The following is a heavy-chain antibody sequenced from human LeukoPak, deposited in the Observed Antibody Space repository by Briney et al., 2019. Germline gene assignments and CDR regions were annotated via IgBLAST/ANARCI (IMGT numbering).Heavy chain of an antibody. CDR3: ARGIGTSYDSSRDAFDI. CDR1: AGSINSGDYY. Sequence: SETLSLTCAVSAGSINSGDYYWRWIRQPAGKGLEWIGRIYSPGTNYNYHPSLKSRVNISIDTSINQFSLKLTSVTAADTAVYYCARGIGTSYDSSRDAFDIWGQGTMVTVSS. J-gene: IGHJ3*02. V-gene: IGHV4-61*02. CDR2: IYSPGT. D-gene: IGHD3-22*01.